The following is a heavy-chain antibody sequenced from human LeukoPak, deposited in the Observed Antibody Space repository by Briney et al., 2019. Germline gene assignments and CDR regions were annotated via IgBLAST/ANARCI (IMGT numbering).Heavy chain of an antibody. CDR1: GYSISSGYF. CDR2: IYHSGST. V-gene: IGHV4-38-2*02. Sequence: PSETLSLTCTVSGYSISSGYFWGWIRQPPGKGLECIGTIYHSGSTYYNPSLKSRVTISVDTSKNQFSLKLNSVTAADTAVYHCARIYSSSWFLNWFDPWGQGTLVTVSS. CDR3: ARIYSSSWFLNWFDP. D-gene: IGHD6-13*01. J-gene: IGHJ5*02.